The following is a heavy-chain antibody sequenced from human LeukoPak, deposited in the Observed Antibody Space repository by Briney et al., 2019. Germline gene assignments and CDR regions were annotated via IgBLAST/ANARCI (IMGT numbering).Heavy chain of an antibody. CDR1: GGSISSSSYY. Sequence: SETLSLTCTVSGGSISSSSYYWGWLRQPPGTGLEWIGSLYYSGSTYYNPSHKSRVTISVNTSKTQFSLKLSSVTAADTAVYYCARHTYYYGSGSYYLNQPNWFDPWGQGTLVTVSS. CDR2: LYYSGST. V-gene: IGHV4-39*01. D-gene: IGHD3-10*01. J-gene: IGHJ5*02. CDR3: ARHTYYYGSGSYYLNQPNWFDP.